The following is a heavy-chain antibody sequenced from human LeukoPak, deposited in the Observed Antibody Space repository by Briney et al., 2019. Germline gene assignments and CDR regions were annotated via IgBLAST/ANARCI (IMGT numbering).Heavy chain of an antibody. J-gene: IGHJ4*02. V-gene: IGHV3-21*01. CDR1: GFTFSSYS. Sequence: GGSLRLSCAASGFTFSSYSMNWVRQAPGKGLEWVSSISSSSSYIYYADSVKGRFTISRDNAKNSLYLQMNSLRAEDTAVYYCARGSVQAAAAGINRDYWGQGTLVTVSS. CDR2: ISSSSSYI. D-gene: IGHD6-13*01. CDR3: ARGSVQAAAAGINRDY.